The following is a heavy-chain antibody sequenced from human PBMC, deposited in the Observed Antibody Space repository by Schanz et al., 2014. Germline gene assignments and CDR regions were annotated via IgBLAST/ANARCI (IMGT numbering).Heavy chain of an antibody. J-gene: IGHJ3*02. CDR1: GFTFSIYA. D-gene: IGHD4-17*01. Sequence: VQLVESGGGLVQPGGSLRLSCSASGFTFSIYAMHWVRQAPGKGLEYVSAISHDGYSTDYADSVTGRFTISRDNAKNTLYLQMNTLRAEDTAVYYCARKMKLGVYGGKGHDSLDIWGQGTMVTVSS. CDR2: ISHDGYST. V-gene: IGHV3-64*04. CDR3: ARKMKLGVYGGKGHDSLDI.